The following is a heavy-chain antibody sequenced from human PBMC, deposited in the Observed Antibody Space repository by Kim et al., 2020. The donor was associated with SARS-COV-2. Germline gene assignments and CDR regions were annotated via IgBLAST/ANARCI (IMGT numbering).Heavy chain of an antibody. Sequence: ESVKGRFNIARDSSKNTLYLQMGSLRVDDTGLYYCARTRSCSSTSCYVDYWGQGTLVTVSS. CDR3: ARTRSCSSTSCYVDY. J-gene: IGHJ4*02. D-gene: IGHD2-2*01. V-gene: IGHV3-23*01.